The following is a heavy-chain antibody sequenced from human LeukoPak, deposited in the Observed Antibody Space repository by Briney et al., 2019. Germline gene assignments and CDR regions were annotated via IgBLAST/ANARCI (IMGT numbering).Heavy chain of an antibody. J-gene: IGHJ4*02. Sequence: GGSLRLSCAASGFTFSSYSMNWVCQAPGKGLEWVSYISSSSSTIYYADSVKGRFTISRDNAKNSLYLQMNSLRAEDTAVYYCARSLLAPRSNYFDYWGQGTLVTVSS. CDR2: ISSSSSTI. V-gene: IGHV3-48*01. D-gene: IGHD2-21*01. CDR1: GFTFSSYS. CDR3: ARSLLAPRSNYFDY.